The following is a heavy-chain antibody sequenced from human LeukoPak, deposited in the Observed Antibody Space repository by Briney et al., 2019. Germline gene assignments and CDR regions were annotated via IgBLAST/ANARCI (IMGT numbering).Heavy chain of an antibody. Sequence: AASVKVSCKASGYTFTGYYMHWVRQAPGQGLEWMGWINPNSGGTNYAQKFQGRVTMTRDTSISTAYMELSRLRSDDTAVYYCASGYCSSTSCYSGFDYWGQGTLVTVSS. V-gene: IGHV1-2*02. CDR2: INPNSGGT. CDR3: ASGYCSSTSCYSGFDY. CDR1: GYTFTGYY. J-gene: IGHJ4*02. D-gene: IGHD2-2*02.